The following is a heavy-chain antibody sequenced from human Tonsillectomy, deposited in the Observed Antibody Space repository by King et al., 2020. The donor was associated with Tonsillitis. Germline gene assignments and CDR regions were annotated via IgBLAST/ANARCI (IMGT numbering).Heavy chain of an antibody. Sequence: QLQESGPGLVKPSETLSLTCTVSGGSISRYYWSWLRPPAGKGLEWLGRIYSSGSTNYNPSLKSRVTMSVDTSKNQFSLKLSSVTAADTAVYYCAREASTHYYYYGMDVWGQGTTVTVSS. CDR2: IYSSGST. V-gene: IGHV4-4*07. CDR3: AREASTHYYYYGMDV. J-gene: IGHJ6*02. CDR1: GGSISRYY. D-gene: IGHD2-2*01.